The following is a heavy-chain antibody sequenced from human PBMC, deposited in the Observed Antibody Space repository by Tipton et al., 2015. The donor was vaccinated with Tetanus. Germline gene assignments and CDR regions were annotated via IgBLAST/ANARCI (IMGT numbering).Heavy chain of an antibody. D-gene: IGHD3-9*01. CDR2: VSGDGRTK. V-gene: IGHV3-23*01. CDR3: AKSGDYYDLLTGYYKKPYFDY. Sequence: LSLTCAASGFNFRSYPMTWVRQAPGRGLEWISGVSGDGRTKDYADSVKGRFTISRDNSKNTLYLQMNSLRAEDTAVYYCAKSGDYYDLLTGYYKKPYFDYLGPGTLVTVSS. J-gene: IGHJ4*02. CDR1: GFNFRSYP.